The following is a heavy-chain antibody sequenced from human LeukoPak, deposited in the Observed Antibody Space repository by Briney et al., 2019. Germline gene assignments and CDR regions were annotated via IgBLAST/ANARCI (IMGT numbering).Heavy chain of an antibody. CDR1: GGTFSSYA. Sequence: SVKVPCKASGGTFSSYAISWVRQAPGQGLEWMGGIIPIFGTANYAQKFQGRVTITTDESTSTAYMELSSLRSEETAVYYCARESGTSSGYYSAVDYWGQGTLVTVSS. D-gene: IGHD3-22*01. J-gene: IGHJ4*02. V-gene: IGHV1-69*05. CDR3: ARESGTSSGYYSAVDY. CDR2: IIPIFGTA.